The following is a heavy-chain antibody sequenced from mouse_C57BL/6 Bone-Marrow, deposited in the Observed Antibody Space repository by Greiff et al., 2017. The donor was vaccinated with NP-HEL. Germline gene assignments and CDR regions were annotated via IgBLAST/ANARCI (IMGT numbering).Heavy chain of an antibody. D-gene: IGHD2-12*01. CDR1: GFSLTSYG. Sequence: QVQLKQSGPGLVQPSQSLSITCTVSGFSLTSYGVHWVRQSPGKGLEWLGVIWSGGSTDYNAAFISRLSISKDNSKSQVFFKRNSLQADDTAIYYCAGFPRRDWYFDVWGTGTTVTVSS. J-gene: IGHJ1*03. CDR3: AGFPRRDWYFDV. CDR2: IWSGGST. V-gene: IGHV2-2*01.